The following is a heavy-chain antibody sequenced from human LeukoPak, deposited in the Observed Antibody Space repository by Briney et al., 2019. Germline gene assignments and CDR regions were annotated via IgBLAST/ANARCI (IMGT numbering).Heavy chain of an antibody. V-gene: IGHV3-74*01. CDR1: GFTFSNYW. Sequence: GGSLRLSCAASGFTFSNYWMHWVRQAPGKGLVWVSRINSDGSTTSYADSVKGRFTISRDNAKNTLYLQMNNLRAEDTAVYYCARGPGLLCSGGGCYRGGSFDYWGQGTLVTVSS. CDR3: ARGPGLLCSGGGCYRGGSFDY. CDR2: INSDGSTT. D-gene: IGHD2-15*01. J-gene: IGHJ4*02.